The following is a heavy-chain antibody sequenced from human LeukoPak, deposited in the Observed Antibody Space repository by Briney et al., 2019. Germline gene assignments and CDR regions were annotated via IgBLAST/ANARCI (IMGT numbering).Heavy chain of an antibody. J-gene: IGHJ4*02. D-gene: IGHD5-18*01. CDR2: VYYNGNT. CDR3: AAGYSWAHDY. Sequence: SPSETLSLTCSVSGGSISTYYWSWIRQSPDKGLKWIAYVYYNGNTYYNPSLESRVTVSVDATKNQSSLRLRSVTAADTAVYFCAAGYSWAHDYWGQGILVTVSS. V-gene: IGHV4-59*01. CDR1: GGSISTYY.